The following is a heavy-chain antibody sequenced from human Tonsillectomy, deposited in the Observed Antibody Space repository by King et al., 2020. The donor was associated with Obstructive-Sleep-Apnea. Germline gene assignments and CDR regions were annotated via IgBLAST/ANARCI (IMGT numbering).Heavy chain of an antibody. CDR2: IYYSGST. CDR1: GGSIRGYY. CDR3: ARLGGDYYYGMDV. Sequence: VQLQESGPGLVKPSETLSLTCTVSGGSIRGYYWSWIRQPPGKGLEWIVYIYYSGSTNYNPSLKSRVTISVDTSKNQFSLKLSSGTAADTAVYYCARLGGDYYYGMDVWGQGTTVTVSS. D-gene: IGHD3-16*01. J-gene: IGHJ6*02. V-gene: IGHV4-59*08.